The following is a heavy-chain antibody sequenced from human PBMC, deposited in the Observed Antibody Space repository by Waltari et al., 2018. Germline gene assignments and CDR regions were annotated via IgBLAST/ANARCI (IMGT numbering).Heavy chain of an antibody. D-gene: IGHD2-2*01. V-gene: IGHV4-34*01. CDR1: GGSFSGYY. CDR2: INHSGST. Sequence: QVQLQLWGAGLLKPSETLSLTCAVYGGSFSGYYWSWIPQPPGKGLEWIGEINHSGSTNYNPSLKSRVTISVDTSKNQFSLKLSSVTAADTAVYYCARVEVGCSSTSCYGFDYWGQGTLVTVSS. J-gene: IGHJ4*02. CDR3: ARVEVGCSSTSCYGFDY.